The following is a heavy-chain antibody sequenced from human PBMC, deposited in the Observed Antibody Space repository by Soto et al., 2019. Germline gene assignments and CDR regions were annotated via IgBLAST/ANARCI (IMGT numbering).Heavy chain of an antibody. V-gene: IGHV3-30*18. J-gene: IGHJ4*02. CDR3: AKAVGIAVAGIDY. Sequence: GGSLRLSCAASGFTFSSYGMHWVRQAPGKGLEWVAVISYDGSNKYYADSVKGRFTISRDNSKNTLYLQMNSLRAEDTAVYYCAKAVGIAVAGIDYWGQGTLVTVSS. CDR1: GFTFSSYG. D-gene: IGHD6-19*01. CDR2: ISYDGSNK.